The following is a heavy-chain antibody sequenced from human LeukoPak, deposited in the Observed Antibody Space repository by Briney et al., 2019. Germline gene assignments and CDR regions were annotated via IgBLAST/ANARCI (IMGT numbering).Heavy chain of an antibody. J-gene: IGHJ2*01. CDR1: GXSVSSNSAA. CDR2: TYYTSKWYN. V-gene: IGHV6-1*01. D-gene: IGHD6-19*01. Sequence: SQTLSLTCALSGXSVSSNSAAWNWIRQSPSRGLELLGRTYYTSKWYNDYAVSVKSRITINPDTSRNQFSLQLSSVTPEDTAVYYCARARHNIHNGWAWYFDLWGRGTLVTVSS. CDR3: ARARHNIHNGWAWYFDL.